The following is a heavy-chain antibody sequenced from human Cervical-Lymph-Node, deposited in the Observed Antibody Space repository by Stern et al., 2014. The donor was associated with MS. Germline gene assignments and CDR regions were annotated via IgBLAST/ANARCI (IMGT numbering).Heavy chain of an antibody. J-gene: IGHJ2*01. D-gene: IGHD2/OR15-2a*01. Sequence: QLQLQESGPGLVKPSGTLSLTCAVSGGSVSSTNWWSWVRQSPGKGLEWIGNIYHSGASNYPPSLRSRVSLSLDNSKNHLPLHPTSVTAADTAVYYCARERQQYCNSEGCSYWYFDLWGRGTLVTVSS. V-gene: IGHV4-4*02. CDR3: ARERQQYCNSEGCSYWYFDL. CDR2: IYHSGAS. CDR1: GGSVSSTNW.